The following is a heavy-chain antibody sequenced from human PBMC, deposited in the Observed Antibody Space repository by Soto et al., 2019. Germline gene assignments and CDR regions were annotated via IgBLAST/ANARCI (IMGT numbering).Heavy chain of an antibody. J-gene: IGHJ4*02. CDR3: AKDLRWVRKSEFDY. CDR1: GFTFSSYA. Sequence: PGGYLRLSCAASGFTFSSYAMSWVRQAPGKGLEWVSAISGSGGSTYYADSVKGRFTISRDNSKNTLYLQMNSLRAEDTAVYYCAKDLRWVRKSEFDYWGQGSLVIVSS. V-gene: IGHV3-23*01. D-gene: IGHD5-12*01. CDR2: ISGSGGST.